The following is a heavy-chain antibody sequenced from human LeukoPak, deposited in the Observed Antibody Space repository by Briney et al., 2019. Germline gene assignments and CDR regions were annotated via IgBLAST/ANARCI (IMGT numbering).Heavy chain of an antibody. CDR3: ARDLGSGWQYYFDY. CDR2: ISSSSSYI. V-gene: IGHV3-21*01. J-gene: IGHJ4*02. CDR1: GFTFSSYS. Sequence: GGSLRLSCAASGFTFSSYSMNWVRQAPGKGLEWVSSISSSSSYIYYADSVKGRFTISRDNAKNSLYLQMNSLRAEDTAVYCCARDLGSGWQYYFDYWGQGTLVTVSS. D-gene: IGHD6-19*01.